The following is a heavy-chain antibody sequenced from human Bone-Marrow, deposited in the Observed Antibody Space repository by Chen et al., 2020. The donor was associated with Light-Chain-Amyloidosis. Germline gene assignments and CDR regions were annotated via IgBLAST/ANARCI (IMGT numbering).Heavy chain of an antibody. CDR3: VRRRDGYNFDY. CDR1: GYTFPNYW. V-gene: IGHV5-51*01. D-gene: IGHD5-12*01. J-gene: IGHJ4*02. CDR2: IYPDDSAA. Sequence: EVQLEQSGSEVKKPGDSLKISCKASGYTFPNYWMDWVRQMPGKGLEWMGVIYPDDSAARYSPSFEGQVTISADKSITTAYLQWRSLKASDTAMYYCVRRRDGYNFDYWGQGTLVTVSS.